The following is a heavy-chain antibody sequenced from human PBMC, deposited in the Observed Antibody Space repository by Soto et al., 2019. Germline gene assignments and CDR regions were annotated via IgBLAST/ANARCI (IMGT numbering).Heavy chain of an antibody. CDR3: AKARFRDSSMFLLDY. D-gene: IGHD6-19*01. Sequence: SCKASGYTFTGYYMHWVRQAPGQGLEWVSVITGSGGRTYYADSVKGRFTISRDNSKNTLYLQMNSLRAEDTAVYYCAKARFRDSSMFLLDYWGQGTLITVSS. CDR2: ITGSGGRT. V-gene: IGHV3-23*01. J-gene: IGHJ4*02. CDR1: GYTFTGYY.